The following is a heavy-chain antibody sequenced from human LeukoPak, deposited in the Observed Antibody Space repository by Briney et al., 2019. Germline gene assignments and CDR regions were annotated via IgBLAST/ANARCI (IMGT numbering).Heavy chain of an antibody. CDR3: AREIRFLAGDDWFDP. CDR2: ISYDGSNK. J-gene: IGHJ5*02. V-gene: IGHV3-30*03. Sequence: GRSLRLSCAASGFTFSSYGMHWVRQAPGKGLEWVAVISYDGSNKYYADSVKGRFTISRDNSKNTLYLQMNSLRSEDTAVYYCAREIRFLAGDDWFDPWGQGTLVTVSS. D-gene: IGHD3-3*01. CDR1: GFTFSSYG.